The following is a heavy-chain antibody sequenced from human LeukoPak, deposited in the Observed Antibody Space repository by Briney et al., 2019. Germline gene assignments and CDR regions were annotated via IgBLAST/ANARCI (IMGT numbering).Heavy chain of an antibody. J-gene: IGHJ4*02. Sequence: ASETLSLTCAVSGYSISSGYYWGWIRQPPGQGLEWIGSIYHSGSTYYNPSLKSRVTISVDTSKNQFSLKLSSVTAADTAVYYCARALIAAAGTLDYWGQGTLVTVSS. V-gene: IGHV4-38-2*01. D-gene: IGHD6-13*01. CDR3: ARALIAAAGTLDY. CDR2: IYHSGST. CDR1: GYSISSGYY.